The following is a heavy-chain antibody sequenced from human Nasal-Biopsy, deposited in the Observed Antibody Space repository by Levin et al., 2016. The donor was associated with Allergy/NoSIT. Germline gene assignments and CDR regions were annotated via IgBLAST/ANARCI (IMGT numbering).Heavy chain of an antibody. V-gene: IGHV3-21*01. CDR2: IRSSSGDI. CDR1: GFTFSNYD. Sequence: GESLKISCAASGFTFSNYDMNWVRQAPGKGLEWVSSIRSSSGDIHYAESMKGRLTISRDNAKNSLYLQMYSLRVEDTAVYYCAREPHRSYYYDGSSKFVDYYGMDVWGQGTTVTVSS. J-gene: IGHJ6*02. CDR3: AREPHRSYYYDGSSKFVDYYGMDV. D-gene: IGHD3-22*01.